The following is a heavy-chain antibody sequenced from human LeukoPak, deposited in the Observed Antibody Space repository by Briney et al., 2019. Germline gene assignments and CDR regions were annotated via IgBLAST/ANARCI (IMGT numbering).Heavy chain of an antibody. Sequence: GGSLRLSCAASGFTFSSYWMSWVRQAPGKGLEWVANIKQDGSEKYYVDSVKGRFTISRDNAKNSLYLQMNSLRAEDAAVYYCARGSRQWLVPFDAFDIWGQGTMVTASS. CDR3: ARGSRQWLVPFDAFDI. J-gene: IGHJ3*02. D-gene: IGHD6-19*01. CDR2: IKQDGSEK. V-gene: IGHV3-7*01. CDR1: GFTFSSYW.